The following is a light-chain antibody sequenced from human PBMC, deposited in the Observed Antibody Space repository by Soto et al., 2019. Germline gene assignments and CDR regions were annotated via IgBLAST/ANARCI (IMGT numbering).Light chain of an antibody. CDR2: DTT. J-gene: IGLJ1*01. Sequence: QSVLTQPPSVSGAPGQSVTISCIGSGSNIGAGYDVHWYQQLPGVAPKLLIFDTTNRPSGVPGRFSGSKSGASASLAITGLLPEDEADYYCQSFDSSRFYVFGTGTKVTVL. V-gene: IGLV1-40*01. CDR1: GSNIGAGYD. CDR3: QSFDSSRFYV.